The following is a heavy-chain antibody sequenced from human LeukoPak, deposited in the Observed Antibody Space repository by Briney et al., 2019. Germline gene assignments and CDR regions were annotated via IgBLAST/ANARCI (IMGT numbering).Heavy chain of an antibody. CDR3: AKDMWRRDGYNPLGIFDY. V-gene: IGHV3-23*01. D-gene: IGHD5-24*01. Sequence: GGSLRLSCAAAGITFSSYALSWVRQAPGKGLEWVSAISGSGDSTYYADSVKGRFTISRDNSKNTVSLQMNSLGAEDTAVYYCAKDMWRRDGYNPLGIFDYWGQGTLVTAS. CDR1: GITFSSYA. CDR2: ISGSGDST. J-gene: IGHJ4*02.